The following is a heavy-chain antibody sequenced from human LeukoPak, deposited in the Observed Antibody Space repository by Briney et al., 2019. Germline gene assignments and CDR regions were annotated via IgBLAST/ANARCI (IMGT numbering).Heavy chain of an antibody. V-gene: IGHV5-51*01. D-gene: IGHD3-10*01. CDR1: GYSFTNYW. CDR2: IYPGDSDT. J-gene: IGHJ4*02. CDR3: ASLTRIRGIIAYYFDS. Sequence: GESLKISCKGSGYSFTNYWIGWVRQMPGKGLEWMGIIYPGDSDTKYSPSFQGQATISADKSINTAYLQWSSLKASDTAIYYCASLTRIRGIIAYYFDSWGQGTLVTVSS.